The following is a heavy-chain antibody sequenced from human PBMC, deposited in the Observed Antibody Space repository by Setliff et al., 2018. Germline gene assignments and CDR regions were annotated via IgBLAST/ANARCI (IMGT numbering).Heavy chain of an antibody. J-gene: IGHJ4*02. CDR1: GGSMTDFF. CDR3: ARGVSSVSWTPRY. V-gene: IGHV4-4*08. D-gene: IGHD6-19*01. Sequence: SETLSLTCSVAGGSMTDFFWHWFRRPPGKGLEWIGYIYTKGGTNYSPSLKSRVTMSVDRSRNQFSLTLSSVSAADMAVYYCARGVSSVSWTPRYWGRGILVTVSS. CDR2: IYTKGGT.